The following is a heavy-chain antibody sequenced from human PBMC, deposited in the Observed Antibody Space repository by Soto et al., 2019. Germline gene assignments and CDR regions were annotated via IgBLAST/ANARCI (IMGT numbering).Heavy chain of an antibody. CDR1: GFTFSMSA. CDR3: ATFHGTSRSFDY. CDR2: TDLNGRTT. Sequence: EVQILESGGGLVQPGGSLRLSCAASGFTFSMSAMSWVRQAPGKGLEWVATTDLNGRTTNYADSVKGRFTVSRDNSKNTLDLQMNSLRAEDTAVYYCATFHGTSRSFDYWGQGTLVTVSS. V-gene: IGHV3-23*01. J-gene: IGHJ4*02. D-gene: IGHD6-13*01.